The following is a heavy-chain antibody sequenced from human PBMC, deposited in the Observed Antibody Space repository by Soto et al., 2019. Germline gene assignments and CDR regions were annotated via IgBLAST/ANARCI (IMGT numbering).Heavy chain of an antibody. J-gene: IGHJ4*02. V-gene: IGHV4-30-4*01. CDR1: GGSITSGDYY. Sequence: QVQLQESGPGLVKPSQTLSLTCTVSGGSITSGDYYWSWIRQPPGKGLEWIGYIYYSGSTYYNPSLKSRITMSADTSKNQLSLNLSSVTAADTAMYYCGAGPPWEQHFDYWGQGTLVTVSS. D-gene: IGHD1-26*01. CDR3: GAGPPWEQHFDY. CDR2: IYYSGST.